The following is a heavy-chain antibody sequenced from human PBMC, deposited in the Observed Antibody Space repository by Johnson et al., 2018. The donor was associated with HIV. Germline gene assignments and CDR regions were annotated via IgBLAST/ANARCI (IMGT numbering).Heavy chain of an antibody. CDR1: GFTVSSNY. D-gene: IGHD3-22*01. V-gene: IGHV3-66*01. Sequence: DVQVVESGGGLVQPGGSLRLSCTASGFTVSSNYMSWVRQAPGKGLEWLSVIYSGGSTYYADSVKGRFTISRYNSKNTLYLQMNSLRAEDTAVYYCARDFGDSSGYYLGAFDIWGQGTLVTVSS. CDR3: ARDFGDSSGYYLGAFDI. J-gene: IGHJ3*02. CDR2: IYSGGST.